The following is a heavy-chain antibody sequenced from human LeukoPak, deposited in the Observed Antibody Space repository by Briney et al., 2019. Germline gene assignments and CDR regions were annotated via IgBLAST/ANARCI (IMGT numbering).Heavy chain of an antibody. Sequence: PGGSLRLSCAASGFAVTANYMNWVRQAPGKGLEWVSAHYSGSTTYYADSVRGRFTISRDNSKNTLYLQMNSLRAEDTAVYYCAKGRGAFDIWGQGTMVTVSS. D-gene: IGHD3-10*01. J-gene: IGHJ3*02. CDR3: AKGRGAFDI. V-gene: IGHV3-66*01. CDR2: HYSGSTT. CDR1: GFAVTANY.